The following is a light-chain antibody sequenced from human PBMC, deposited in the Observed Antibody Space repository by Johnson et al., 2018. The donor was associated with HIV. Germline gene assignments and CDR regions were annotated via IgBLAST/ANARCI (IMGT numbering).Light chain of an antibody. CDR1: SSNIGNNY. CDR2: ENN. J-gene: IGLJ1*01. Sequence: QSVLTQPPSVSAAPGQKVTISCSGSSSNIGNNYVSWYQQLPGTAPKLLIYENNKRPSGIPDRFSGSKSGTSATLGITGLQTGDAADYYCGTWDSSLSVYVFGSGTNVTVL. CDR3: GTWDSSLSVYV. V-gene: IGLV1-51*02.